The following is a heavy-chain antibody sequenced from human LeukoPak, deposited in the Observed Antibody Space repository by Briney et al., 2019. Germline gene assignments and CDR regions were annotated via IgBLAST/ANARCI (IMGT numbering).Heavy chain of an antibody. D-gene: IGHD1-1*01. CDR3: AKDFVRYNIQFDY. CDR2: ISGGGAGT. V-gene: IGHV3-23*01. CDR1: GLIFSFYA. Sequence: GGSLRLSCAASGLIFSFYAMSWVRQAPGKGLEWVSSISGGGAGTYYADSVRGRFTISRDNSKNTLYLQMNSLRAEDTALYYCAKDFVRYNIQFDYWGQGALVTVSS. J-gene: IGHJ4*02.